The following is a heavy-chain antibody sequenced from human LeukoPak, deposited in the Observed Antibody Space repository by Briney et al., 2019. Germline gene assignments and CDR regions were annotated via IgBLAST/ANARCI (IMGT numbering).Heavy chain of an antibody. CDR2: INAESGET. CDR1: GYTFSGHY. CDR3: ARGAVAGLRYFDY. D-gene: IGHD6-19*01. V-gene: IGHV1-18*01. J-gene: IGHJ4*02. Sequence: ASVKVSCKASGYTFSGHYMHWIRQAPGQGLEWMGWINAESGETKYAQKLQGRVTMTTDTSTSTAYMELRSLRSDDTAVYYCARGAVAGLRYFDYWGQGTLVTVSS.